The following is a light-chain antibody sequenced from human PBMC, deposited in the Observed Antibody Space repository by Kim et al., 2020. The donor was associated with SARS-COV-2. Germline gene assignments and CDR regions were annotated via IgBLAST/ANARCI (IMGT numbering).Light chain of an antibody. CDR3: QQYGSSLPWT. Sequence: PGGRATLSCRASQSVGSSYLAWYQQKPGQAPRLLIYGASSRATGIPDRFSGSGSGTDFTLTISRLEPEDFAVYYCQQYGSSLPWTFGQGTKVDIK. CDR2: GAS. CDR1: QSVGSSY. J-gene: IGKJ1*01. V-gene: IGKV3-20*01.